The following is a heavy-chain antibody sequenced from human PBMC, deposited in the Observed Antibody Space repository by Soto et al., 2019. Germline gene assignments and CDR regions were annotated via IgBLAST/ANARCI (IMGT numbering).Heavy chain of an antibody. CDR1: GASISNRY. CDR2: VYHSGAT. CDR3: ATRPPGATWYGVFDY. V-gene: IGHV4-59*11. J-gene: IGHJ4*02. Sequence: PSETLSLTCTVSGASISNRYLSWIRQSPGKGPEWIGYVYHSGATNYNPSLETRVTISLDSSKNQFSLKLNSVTAADTAVYYCATRPPGATWYGVFDYWSQGTLVTVSS. D-gene: IGHD6-13*01.